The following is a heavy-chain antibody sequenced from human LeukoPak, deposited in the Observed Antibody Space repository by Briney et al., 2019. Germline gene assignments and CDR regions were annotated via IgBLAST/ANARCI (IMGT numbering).Heavy chain of an antibody. CDR2: IYSSGST. Sequence: SETLSLTCTVPGGSITSYYWSWIRQPAGEGLEWIGRIYSSGSTNYNPSLKSRVTMSVDTANNQLSLKLSSLTAADTAVYYCARGGQQQLGMLDSWGQGTLVTVSS. V-gene: IGHV4-4*07. CDR3: ARGGQQQLGMLDS. J-gene: IGHJ4*02. CDR1: GGSITSYY. D-gene: IGHD6-13*01.